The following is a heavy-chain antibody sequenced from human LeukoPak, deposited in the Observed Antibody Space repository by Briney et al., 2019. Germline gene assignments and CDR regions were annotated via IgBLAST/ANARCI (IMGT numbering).Heavy chain of an antibody. D-gene: IGHD5-18*01. V-gene: IGHV3-33*01. J-gene: IGHJ4*02. CDR1: GFTFSSYG. Sequence: GGSLRLSCAASGFTFSSYGMHWVRQAPGKGLEWVAVIWYDGSNKYYADSVKGRFTISRDNSKNTLYLQMNSLRAEDTAVYYCARGSGQLWSPFYWGQGTLVTVSS. CDR3: ARGSGQLWSPFY. CDR2: IWYDGSNK.